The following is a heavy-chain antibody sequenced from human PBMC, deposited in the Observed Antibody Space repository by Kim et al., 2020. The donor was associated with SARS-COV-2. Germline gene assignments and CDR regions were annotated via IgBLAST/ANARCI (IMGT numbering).Heavy chain of an antibody. J-gene: IGHJ5*02. CDR3: SREGELTENNWFVP. V-gene: IGHV3-21*01. Sequence: GGSLRLSCAASGFTFSSYSMNWVRQAPGKGLEWVSSISSSSSYIYYADSVKGRFTISRDNAKNSLYLQMNSLRAADTAVYYCSREGELTENNWFVPWGQGTLVTVSS. CDR1: GFTFSSYS. CDR2: ISSSSSYI. D-gene: IGHD1-26*01.